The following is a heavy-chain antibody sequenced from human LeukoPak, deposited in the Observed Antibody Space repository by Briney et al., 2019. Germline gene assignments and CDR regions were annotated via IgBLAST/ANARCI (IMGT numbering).Heavy chain of an antibody. CDR1: GFSVNSNY. D-gene: IGHD2-2*03. J-gene: IGHJ6*03. Sequence: GGSLRLSCAASGFSVNSNYMSWVRQAPGKGLEWVGVIYTGGDTDHADSVKGRFTISRDNSKNTLYLQMNSLRAEDTAVYYCAKGGYCSSTSCSASRGYYYYYMDVWGKGTMVTVSS. CDR2: IYTGGDT. CDR3: AKGGYCSSTSCSASRGYYYYYMDV. V-gene: IGHV3-53*01.